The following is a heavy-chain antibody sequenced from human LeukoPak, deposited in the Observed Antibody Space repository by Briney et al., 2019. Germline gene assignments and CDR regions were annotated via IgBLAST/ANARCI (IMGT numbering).Heavy chain of an antibody. CDR3: ARDTCGCGSGWHLYWYFDL. CDR1: RFTFSDYA. V-gene: IGHV3-64*01. CDR2: ISSNGGSI. J-gene: IGHJ2*01. D-gene: IGHD6-19*01. Sequence: GWSLRLSCAASRFTFSDYAMHWVRQAPGKELEYVSAISSNGGSIHYANSVKGRFTISRDNSKNTLYLQMDSLRAEDMAVYYCARDTCGCGSGWHLYWYFDLWGRGTLVTVSS.